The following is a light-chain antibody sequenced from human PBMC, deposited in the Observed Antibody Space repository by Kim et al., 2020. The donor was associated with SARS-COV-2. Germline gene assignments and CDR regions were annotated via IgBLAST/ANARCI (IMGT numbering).Light chain of an antibody. V-gene: IGLV1-40*01. CDR2: DNN. CDR3: QSFDSSLSVWV. J-gene: IGLJ2*01. CDR1: GSSIGANYP. Sequence: QRLTISCTGSGSSIGANYPLLWYQQTPGTAPRLLVYDNNNRPSGVPVRFSASKSGTSASLAIAGLQAEDEADYYCQSFDSSLSVWVFGGGTKVTVL.